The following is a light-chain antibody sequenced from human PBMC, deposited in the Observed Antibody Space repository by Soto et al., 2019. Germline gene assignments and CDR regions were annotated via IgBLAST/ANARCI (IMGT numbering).Light chain of an antibody. Sequence: DIQMTQSPSTLSASVGDRVTITCRASQSISVWLAWYQQKAGKAPNLLIYKASRLESGGPSRFSGSGSETEFTLTISGLQPGDSATYYCQQYNSYSPTCGQGTKVEVK. CDR2: KAS. J-gene: IGKJ1*01. V-gene: IGKV1-5*03. CDR3: QQYNSYSPT. CDR1: QSISVW.